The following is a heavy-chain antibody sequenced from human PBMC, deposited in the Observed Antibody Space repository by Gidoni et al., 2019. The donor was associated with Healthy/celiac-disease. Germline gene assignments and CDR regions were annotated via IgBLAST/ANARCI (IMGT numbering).Heavy chain of an antibody. CDR2: ISGGGGST. D-gene: IGHD6-13*01. Sequence: EFQLLESGGGLVQSGGSLRLSCAASGITFSGYAMSWVRQAPGKGLEWVSAISGGGGSTYYADSVKGRFTISRDNSKNTLYLQMNSLRAEDTAVYYCAKHPPVTPRIAAASRRVYWGQGTLVTVSS. J-gene: IGHJ4*02. CDR3: AKHPPVTPRIAAASRRVY. V-gene: IGHV3-23*01. CDR1: GITFSGYA.